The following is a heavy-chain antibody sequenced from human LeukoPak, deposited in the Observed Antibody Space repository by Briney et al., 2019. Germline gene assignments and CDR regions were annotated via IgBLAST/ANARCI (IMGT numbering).Heavy chain of an antibody. D-gene: IGHD3-10*01. CDR1: GGSISSYY. CDR3: ARGRLGGSGSYYNVLDY. CDR2: ISYSGST. V-gene: IGHV4-59*01. J-gene: IGHJ4*02. Sequence: SETLSLTRTVSGGSISSYYWSWIRQPPGKGLEWIGYISYSGSTTYNLSLKSRVTISVDTSRNQLSLKLSSVIAADTAVYYCARGRLGGSGSYYNVLDYWGQGTLVTVSS.